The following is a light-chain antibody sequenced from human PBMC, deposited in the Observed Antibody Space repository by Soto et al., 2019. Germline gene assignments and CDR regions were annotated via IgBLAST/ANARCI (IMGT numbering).Light chain of an antibody. CDR1: QDISDD. Sequence: AIQMTQSPSSLSASVGDRVTITCRASQDISDDVGWYQQTPGKAPKLLISGASRLQSGVPSRFSGSGSGAAFTLPITRPRPEDSATYYRLQNHHYPRTFGQGNKVEI. V-gene: IGKV1-6*01. CDR3: LQNHHYPRT. J-gene: IGKJ1*01. CDR2: GAS.